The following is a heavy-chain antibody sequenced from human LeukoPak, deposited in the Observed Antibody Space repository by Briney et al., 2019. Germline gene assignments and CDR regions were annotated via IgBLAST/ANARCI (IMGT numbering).Heavy chain of an antibody. CDR3: ARDAYYYGSGSYYPPDY. J-gene: IGHJ4*02. CDR1: GFSFRSYA. CDR2: ISSSSSYI. Sequence: PGGSLKLSCAASGFSFRSYAMNWVRQAPGKGLEWVSSISSSSSYIYYADSVKGRFTISRDNAKNSLYLQMNSLRAEDTAVYYCARDAYYYGSGSYYPPDYWGQGTLVTVSS. V-gene: IGHV3-21*01. D-gene: IGHD3-10*01.